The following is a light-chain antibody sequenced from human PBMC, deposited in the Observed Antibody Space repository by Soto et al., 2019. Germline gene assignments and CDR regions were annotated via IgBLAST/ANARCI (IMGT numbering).Light chain of an antibody. V-gene: IGKV2-28*01. CDR1: QSVSSN. J-gene: IGKJ1*01. Sequence: EIVLTQSPGTLSLSPGERATLSCMASQSVSSNLAWYLQKPGQSPQLLIYLGSNRASGVPDRFSGSGSGTDFTLKISRVEAEDVGVYYCMQALQTLWTIGQGTKVDIK. CDR2: LGS. CDR3: MQALQTLWT.